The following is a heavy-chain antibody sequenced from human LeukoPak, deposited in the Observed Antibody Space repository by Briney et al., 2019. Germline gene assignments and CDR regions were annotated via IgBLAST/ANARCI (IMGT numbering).Heavy chain of an antibody. CDR3: ASRRAVRGVLLLRAFDY. CDR1: SGLLCRYY. V-gene: IGHV4-34*01. D-gene: IGHD3-10*01. Sequence: SETLSLLCAVYSGLLCRYYYRWLPRPPGKGPEGIGDIHYSGSNNYNPSLKSRVTISVDTSKNQFSLKLSSVTAADTAVYYCASRRAVRGVLLLRAFDYWGQGTLVTVSS. J-gene: IGHJ4*02. CDR2: IHYSGSN.